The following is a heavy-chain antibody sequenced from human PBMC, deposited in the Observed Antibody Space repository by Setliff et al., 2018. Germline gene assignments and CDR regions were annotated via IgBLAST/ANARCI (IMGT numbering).Heavy chain of an antibody. CDR1: GYTFTNYP. Sequence: GASVKVSCKASGYTFTNYPIHWVCQAPGQRLEWMGWINRGSGDTKYSRKFQGRVTITRDTSASTAYMELSRLTYEDTAVYYCARDDDDFYSGYPYMDVWGKGTTVTV. V-gene: IGHV1-3*01. D-gene: IGHD3-3*01. J-gene: IGHJ6*03. CDR2: INRGSGDT. CDR3: ARDDDDFYSGYPYMDV.